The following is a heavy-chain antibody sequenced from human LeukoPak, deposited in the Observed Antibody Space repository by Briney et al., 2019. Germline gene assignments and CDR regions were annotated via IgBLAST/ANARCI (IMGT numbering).Heavy chain of an antibody. J-gene: IGHJ3*02. V-gene: IGHV3-23*01. CDR2: ISGSGGRT. D-gene: IGHD3/OR15-3a*01. Sequence: GGSLRLSCAASGFTFSSNAMSWVRQAPGKGLEWVSAISGSGGRTYYADSVRGRFTISRDNSKNTLYLQMNSLRAEDTAVYYCAKERWTTTAFDIWGQGTMVIVSS. CDR1: GFTFSSNA. CDR3: AKERWTTTAFDI.